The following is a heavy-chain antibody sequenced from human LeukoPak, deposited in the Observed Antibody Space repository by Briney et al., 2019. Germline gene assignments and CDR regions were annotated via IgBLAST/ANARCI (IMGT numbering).Heavy chain of an antibody. CDR3: ARRPTPSSGYFRDAFDI. CDR1: GYSFTSYW. D-gene: IGHD3-22*01. Sequence: GESLKISCTCSGYSFTSYWIGWVRQMPGKGLEWMGIIYPGDSDTRYSPSFQGQVTISADKSISTAYLQWSSLKASDTAMYYCARRPTPSSGYFRDAFDIWGQGTMVTVSS. J-gene: IGHJ3*02. V-gene: IGHV5-51*01. CDR2: IYPGDSDT.